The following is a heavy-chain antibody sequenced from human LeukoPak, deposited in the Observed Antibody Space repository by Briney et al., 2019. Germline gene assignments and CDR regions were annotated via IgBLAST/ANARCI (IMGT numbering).Heavy chain of an antibody. CDR1: GYTFTSYY. Sequence: GASVKVSCKASGYTFTSYYMHWVRQAPGQGLEWMGIINPSGGSTSYAQKFQGRVTMTRDTSISTAYMELSRLRSDDTAVYYCARRGSDCSSTSCPLGYWGQGTLVTVSS. D-gene: IGHD2-2*01. CDR3: ARRGSDCSSTSCPLGY. CDR2: INPSGGST. J-gene: IGHJ4*02. V-gene: IGHV1-46*01.